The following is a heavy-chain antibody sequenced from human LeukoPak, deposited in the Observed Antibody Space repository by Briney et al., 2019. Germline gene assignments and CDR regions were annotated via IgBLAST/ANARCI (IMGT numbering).Heavy chain of an antibody. CDR2: ISSSSSTI. V-gene: IGHV3-48*01. CDR3: ARQMGIAAAGADY. D-gene: IGHD6-13*01. CDR1: GFTFSSYS. Sequence: GGSLRLSCAASGFTFSSYSMNWVRQAPGKGLEWVSYISSSSSTIYYADSVKGRFTISRDNAKNSLYLQMNSLRAEDTAVYYCARQMGIAAAGADYWGQGTLVTVSS. J-gene: IGHJ4*02.